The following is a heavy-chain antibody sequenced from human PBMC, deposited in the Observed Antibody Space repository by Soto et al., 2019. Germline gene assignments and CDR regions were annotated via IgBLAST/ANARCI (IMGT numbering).Heavy chain of an antibody. CDR1: GYTFTSYG. CDR2: ISAYNGNT. Sequence: ASVKVSCKASGYTFTSYGISWVRQAPGQELEWMGWISAYNGNTNYAQKLQGRVTMTTDTSTSTAYMELRSLRSDDTAVYYCARDLSSITIFGVAPKSDAFDIWGQGTMVTVSS. V-gene: IGHV1-18*01. D-gene: IGHD3-3*01. CDR3: ARDLSSITIFGVAPKSDAFDI. J-gene: IGHJ3*02.